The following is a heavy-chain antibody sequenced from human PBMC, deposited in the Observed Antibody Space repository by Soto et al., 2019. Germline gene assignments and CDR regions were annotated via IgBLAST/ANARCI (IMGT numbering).Heavy chain of an antibody. D-gene: IGHD5-12*01. Sequence: GGSLRLSCAASGFTFSSYGIHWVRQAPGKGLEWVAVIWYDGSNKYYADSVKGRFTISRDNSKNTLYLQMNSLRAEDTAVYYCARAGGYDNFDYWGQGTLVTVSS. CDR1: GFTFSSYG. V-gene: IGHV3-33*01. J-gene: IGHJ4*02. CDR3: ARAGGYDNFDY. CDR2: IWYDGSNK.